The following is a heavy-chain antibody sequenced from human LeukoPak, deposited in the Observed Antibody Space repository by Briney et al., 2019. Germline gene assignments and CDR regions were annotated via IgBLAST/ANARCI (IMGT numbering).Heavy chain of an antibody. J-gene: IGHJ4*02. Sequence: GASVKVSCKASGYTFTSYDINWVRQATGQGLEWMGWMNPNSGNTGYAQKFQGRVTMTRDTSISTAYMELSRLRSDDTAVYYCARLGRAQGVTHFDYWGQGTLVTVSS. CDR2: MNPNSGNT. CDR3: ARLGRAQGVTHFDY. D-gene: IGHD3-10*01. CDR1: GYTFTSYD. V-gene: IGHV1-8*01.